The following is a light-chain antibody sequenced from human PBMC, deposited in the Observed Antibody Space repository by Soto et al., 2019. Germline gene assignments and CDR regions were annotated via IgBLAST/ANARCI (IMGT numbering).Light chain of an antibody. Sequence: DIQMTQSPSSLSASVGDRVTITCRASQSISSYLNWCQQKPGKAPKLLIYAASSLQSGVPSRFSGSGYGPDFTLTIISLEPEDFAAFYCHQSYSTPYTFGQGTKLEIK. CDR2: AAS. V-gene: IGKV1-39*01. J-gene: IGKJ2*01. CDR3: HQSYSTPYT. CDR1: QSISSY.